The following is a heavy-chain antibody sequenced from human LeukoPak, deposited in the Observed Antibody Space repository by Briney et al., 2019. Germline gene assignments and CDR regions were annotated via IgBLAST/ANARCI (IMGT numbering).Heavy chain of an antibody. CDR3: ARGPSGSDY. Sequence: ASEKVSCKVSGYTFTGYYLHWLRQAPGQGLEWMGRINPDSGGTNYAQKFQGRVTMTRDTSINTAYMDLSSLRSDDTAVYYCARGPSGSDYWGQGTLVTVSS. V-gene: IGHV1-2*06. J-gene: IGHJ4*02. D-gene: IGHD3-10*01. CDR1: GYTFTGYY. CDR2: INPDSGGT.